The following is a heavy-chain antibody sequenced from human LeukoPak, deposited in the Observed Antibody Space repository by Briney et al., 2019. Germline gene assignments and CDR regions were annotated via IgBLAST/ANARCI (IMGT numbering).Heavy chain of an antibody. D-gene: IGHD3-10*01. CDR3: ARDITLLSVAPGY. Sequence: ASVKVSCKASGYTFTGYYLHWVRQAPGQGLEWMGWINPNSGDTNYAQKFQGRVTMTRDTSISTAYMELRSLSSDDTAVYYCARDITLLSVAPGYWGQGTLVTVSS. CDR2: INPNSGDT. CDR1: GYTFTGYY. V-gene: IGHV1-2*02. J-gene: IGHJ4*02.